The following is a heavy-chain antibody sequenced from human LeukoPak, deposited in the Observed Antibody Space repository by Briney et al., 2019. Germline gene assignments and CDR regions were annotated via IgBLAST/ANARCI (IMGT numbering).Heavy chain of an antibody. Sequence: SETLSLTCTVSGGSISSYYWSWIRQPAGKGLEWIGRIYTSGSTNYNPSLKSRVTMSVDTSKNQFSLKLSSVTAADTAVYYCARILWSGAQPGDWFDPWGQGTLVTVSS. CDR3: ARILWSGAQPGDWFDP. CDR1: GGSISSYY. V-gene: IGHV4-4*07. D-gene: IGHD3-10*01. CDR2: IYTSGST. J-gene: IGHJ5*02.